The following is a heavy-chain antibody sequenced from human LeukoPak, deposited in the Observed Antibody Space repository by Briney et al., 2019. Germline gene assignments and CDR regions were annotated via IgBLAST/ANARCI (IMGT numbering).Heavy chain of an antibody. D-gene: IGHD2-2*01. CDR1: GGSISSGSYY. J-gene: IGHJ4*02. Sequence: PSQTLSLTCTVSGGSISSGSYYWRCIRQPAGKGLEWIGRIYTSGSTNYNPSLKSRVTISGDTSKNQFSLKLSSVTAADTAVYYCARVPTAILVLDYWGQGTLVTVSS. CDR2: IYTSGST. CDR3: ARVPTAILVLDY. V-gene: IGHV4-61*02.